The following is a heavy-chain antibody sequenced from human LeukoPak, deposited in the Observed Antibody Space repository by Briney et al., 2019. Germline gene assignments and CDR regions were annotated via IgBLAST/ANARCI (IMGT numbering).Heavy chain of an antibody. Sequence: GGSLRLSCAASGFTFSSYGMHWVRQAPGKGLEWVAVISYDGSNKYYADSVKGRFTISRDNSKNTLYLQMNSLRAEDTAVYYCAKDGARQWELLYYFDYWSQGTLVTVSS. CDR3: AKDGARQWELLYYFDY. CDR2: ISYDGSNK. CDR1: GFTFSSYG. D-gene: IGHD1-26*01. V-gene: IGHV3-30*18. J-gene: IGHJ4*02.